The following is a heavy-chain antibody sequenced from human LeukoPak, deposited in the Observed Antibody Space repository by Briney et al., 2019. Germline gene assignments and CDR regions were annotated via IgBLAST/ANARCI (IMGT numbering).Heavy chain of an antibody. Sequence: GGSLRLSCAASGFTFDDYAMHWVRQAPGKGLEWVSGISWNSGSIGCADSVKGRLTISRDNAKNSLYLQMNSLRAEDTAVYYCARDREVVFDYWGQGTLVTVSS. CDR2: ISWNSGSI. D-gene: IGHD1-26*01. J-gene: IGHJ4*02. CDR1: GFTFDDYA. CDR3: ARDREVVFDY. V-gene: IGHV3-9*01.